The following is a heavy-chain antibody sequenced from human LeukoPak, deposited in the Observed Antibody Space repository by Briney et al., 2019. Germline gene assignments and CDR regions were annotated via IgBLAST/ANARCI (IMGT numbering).Heavy chain of an antibody. D-gene: IGHD1-26*01. CDR2: IYYSGST. J-gene: IGHJ4*02. Sequence: PSETLSLTCTVSGGSISSGDYYWSWIRQPPGKGLEWIGYIYYSGSTYYNPSLKSRVTISIDTPKNQFSLKLRSVTAADTAVYYCARAEWELPLGNYWGQGTLVTVSS. CDR1: GGSISSGDYY. V-gene: IGHV4-30-4*01. CDR3: ARAEWELPLGNY.